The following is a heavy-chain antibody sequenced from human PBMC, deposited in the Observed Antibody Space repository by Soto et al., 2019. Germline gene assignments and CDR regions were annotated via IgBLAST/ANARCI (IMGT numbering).Heavy chain of an antibody. Sequence: QVQLVQSGAEVKKPGASVKVSCKASGYTFTSYGISWVRQAPGQGLEWMGWISAYNGNTNYAQKLQGRVTMTTDTFTSTAYMEMSSLRADDTAVYYCARDVAGTGFDYWGQGTLVTVSS. CDR1: GYTFTSYG. J-gene: IGHJ4*02. D-gene: IGHD6-19*01. CDR2: ISAYNGNT. V-gene: IGHV1-18*04. CDR3: ARDVAGTGFDY.